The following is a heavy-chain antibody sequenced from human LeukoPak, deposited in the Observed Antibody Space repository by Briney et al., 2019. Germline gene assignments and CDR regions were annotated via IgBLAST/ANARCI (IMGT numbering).Heavy chain of an antibody. CDR3: ARVDYYDSSA. V-gene: IGHV1-2*02. D-gene: IGHD3-22*01. J-gene: IGHJ4*02. CDR1: GYXFTGYY. Sequence: GASVTVSCKASGYXFTGYYIHWVRQAPGRGVEWVGWINPNSGGTNYAQKFQGRVTTTRNTSISTAYMELSRLRSDDTAVYYCARVDYYDSSAWGQGTLVTVSS. CDR2: INPNSGGT.